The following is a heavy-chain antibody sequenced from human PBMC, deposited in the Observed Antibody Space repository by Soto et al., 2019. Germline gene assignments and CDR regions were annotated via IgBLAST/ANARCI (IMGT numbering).Heavy chain of an antibody. J-gene: IGHJ6*02. CDR1: GFTFTSHA. Sequence: GSLRLSCAASGFTFTSHAIRFFRQTPGKWLEWVAAISYDEIDKKYASSVKGRFTVSRDNVKNTLSLQMNSLRPEDTAVYYCAKDSGYQLPDNYFYYGLDVWGQGTTVTVSS. D-gene: IGHD2-2*01. CDR2: ISYDEIDK. CDR3: AKDSGYQLPDNYFYYGLDV. V-gene: IGHV3-30*18.